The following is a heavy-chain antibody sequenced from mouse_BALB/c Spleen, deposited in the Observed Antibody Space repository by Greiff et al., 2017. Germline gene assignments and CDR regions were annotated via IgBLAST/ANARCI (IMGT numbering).Heavy chain of an antibody. V-gene: IGHV3-2*02. Sequence: DVKLQESGPGLVKPSQSLSLTCTVTGYSITSDYAWNWIRQFPGNKLEWMGYISYSGSTSYNPSLKSRISITRDTSKNQFFLQLNSVTTEDTATYYCARGWLSGYFDVWGAGTTVTVSS. CDR3: ARGWLSGYFDV. D-gene: IGHD2-3*01. CDR2: ISYSGST. J-gene: IGHJ1*01. CDR1: GYSITSDYA.